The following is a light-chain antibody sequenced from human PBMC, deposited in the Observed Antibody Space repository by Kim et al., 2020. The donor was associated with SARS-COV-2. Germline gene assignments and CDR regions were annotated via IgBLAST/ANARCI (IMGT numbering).Light chain of an antibody. Sequence: VSPGESATLSCRASQSVSSSLAWYQQNPGRAPSLLIYDASIRATGIPGRFSGSGSGTEFTLTISSLQSEDFAVYYCQQYTNWPLYTFGQGTKLEI. J-gene: IGKJ2*01. CDR3: QQYTNWPLYT. CDR2: DAS. V-gene: IGKV3D-15*01. CDR1: QSVSSS.